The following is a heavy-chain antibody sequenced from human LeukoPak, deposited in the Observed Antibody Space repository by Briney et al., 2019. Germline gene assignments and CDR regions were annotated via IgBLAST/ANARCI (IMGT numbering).Heavy chain of an antibody. J-gene: IGHJ5*02. CDR2: INPNSGGT. CDR1: GYTFTGYY. CDR3: ARDPDYGDYGGWFDP. V-gene: IGHV1-2*02. D-gene: IGHD4-17*01. Sequence: GASVKVSCKASGYTFTGYYMHWVRQAPGQGLEWMGWINPNSGGTNYAQKFQGRATMTRDTSISTAYMELSRLRSDDTAVYYCARDPDYGDYGGWFDPWGQGTLVTVSS.